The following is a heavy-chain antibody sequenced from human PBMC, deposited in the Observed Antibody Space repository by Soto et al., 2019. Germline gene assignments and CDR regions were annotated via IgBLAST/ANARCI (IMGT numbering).Heavy chain of an antibody. CDR3: ATSLVTSRTRVDY. CDR1: GGSIYTGGFY. CDR2: IYYTGST. V-gene: IGHV4-31*03. J-gene: IGHJ4*01. D-gene: IGHD1-26*01. Sequence: QVQVQESGPGLVKPSQTLSLSCTVSGGSIYTGGFYWSWIRQLPGKGLEWLGYIYYTGSTQYTPSLKSRLTISTDTSDNQFSLRLTSVTAADTAVYYCATSLVTSRTRVDYWGHGTLVTVSS.